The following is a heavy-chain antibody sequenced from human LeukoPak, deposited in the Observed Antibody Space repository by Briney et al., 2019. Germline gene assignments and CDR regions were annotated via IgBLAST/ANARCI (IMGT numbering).Heavy chain of an antibody. J-gene: IGHJ6*03. CDR2: MNPNSGNT. V-gene: IGHV1-8*01. CDR3: ARGRFIVVYYYYMDV. Sequence: ASVKVSCKASGDTFTSYDIYWVRQATGQGLECMGWMNPNSGNTGYAQEFQGRVTITRNTSISTAYMELSSLRSEDTAVYYCARGRFIVVYYYYMDVWGKGTTVTVSS. D-gene: IGHD2-15*01. CDR1: GDTFTSYD.